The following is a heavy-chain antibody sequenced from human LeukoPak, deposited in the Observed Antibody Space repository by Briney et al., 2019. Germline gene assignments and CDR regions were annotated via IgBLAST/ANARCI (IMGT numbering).Heavy chain of an antibody. V-gene: IGHV1-2*02. D-gene: IGHD1-14*01. Sequence: GASVKVSCKTSGYIFTAYYIHWVRQAPGQGLEWMGWINPNSGDTNYAQKFRGRVTMTSDTSITTAYMELTRLTSGDTAVYYCARGTFDPWGQGTLVTVSS. CDR2: INPNSGDT. CDR1: GYIFTAYY. CDR3: ARGTFDP. J-gene: IGHJ5*02.